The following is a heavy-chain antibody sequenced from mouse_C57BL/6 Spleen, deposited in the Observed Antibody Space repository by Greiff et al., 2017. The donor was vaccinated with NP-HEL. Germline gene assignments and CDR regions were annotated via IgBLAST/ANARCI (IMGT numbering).Heavy chain of an antibody. D-gene: IGHD2-5*01. V-gene: IGHV1-64*01. CDR3: ARDEAYSNYPWFAY. CDR1: GYTFTSYW. CDR2: IHPNSGST. J-gene: IGHJ3*01. Sequence: QVQLQQPGAELVKPGASVKLSCKASGYTFTSYWMHWVKQRPGQGLEWIGMIHPNSGSTNYNEKFKSKATLTVDKSSSTAYMQLSSLTSEDSAVYYCARDEAYSNYPWFAYWGQGTLVTVSA.